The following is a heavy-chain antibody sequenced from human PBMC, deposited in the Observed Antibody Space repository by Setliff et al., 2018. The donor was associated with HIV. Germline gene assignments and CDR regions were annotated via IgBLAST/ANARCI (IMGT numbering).Heavy chain of an antibody. D-gene: IGHD3-16*01. Sequence: SVKVSCKASGGTFSSYAIIWVRQAPGQGLEWMGGIIPIFDTAKYAQKFQVRVTITTDESTSTAYMELSRLRSEDTAVYYCARGLGGTDAFDIWGQGTMVTVSS. CDR3: ARGLGGTDAFDI. CDR1: GGTFSSYA. V-gene: IGHV1-69*05. J-gene: IGHJ3*02. CDR2: IIPIFDTA.